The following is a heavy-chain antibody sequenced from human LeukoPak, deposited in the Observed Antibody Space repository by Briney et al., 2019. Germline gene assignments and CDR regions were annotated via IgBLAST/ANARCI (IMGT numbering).Heavy chain of an antibody. CDR1: GFTFSSYG. Sequence: PGRALRLSCAASGFTFSSYGMHWVRQAPGKGLEWMAVISYDGSNKYYADSVKGRFTISRDNSKNTLYLQMNSLRAEDTAVYYCAKDQGGSYYYGMDVWGQGTTVTVSS. J-gene: IGHJ6*02. CDR3: AKDQGGSYYYGMDV. CDR2: ISYDGSNK. D-gene: IGHD1-26*01. V-gene: IGHV3-30*18.